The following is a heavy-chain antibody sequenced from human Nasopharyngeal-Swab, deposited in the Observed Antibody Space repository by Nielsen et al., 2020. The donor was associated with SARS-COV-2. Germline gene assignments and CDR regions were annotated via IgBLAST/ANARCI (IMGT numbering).Heavy chain of an antibody. CDR2: IKSKTDGGTT. CDR3: TTDLRYYDSSGTIDY. CDR1: GFTFSNAW. D-gene: IGHD3-22*01. J-gene: IGHJ4*02. Sequence: GESLKISCAASGFTFSNAWMSWVRQAPGKGLEWVGRIKSKTDGGTTDYAAPVKGRFTISRDDSKSTLYLQMNSLKTEDTAVYYCTTDLRYYDSSGTIDYWGQGTLVTVSS. V-gene: IGHV3-15*01.